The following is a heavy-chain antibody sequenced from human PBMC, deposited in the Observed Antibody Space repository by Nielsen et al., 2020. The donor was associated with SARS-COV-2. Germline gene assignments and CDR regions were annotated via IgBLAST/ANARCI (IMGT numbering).Heavy chain of an antibody. V-gene: IGHV5-51*01. D-gene: IGHD3-9*01. CDR3: ASGYYDILTGLDYYYGMDV. CDR1: GYSFTTYW. Sequence: GESLKISCKGSGYSFTTYWIGWVRQMPGKGLEWMGIMYPGDSDTRYSPSFQGQVTISANKSISTAYLQWNSLKASDTAMYYCASGYYDILTGLDYYYGMDVWGQGTTVTVSS. CDR2: MYPGDSDT. J-gene: IGHJ6*02.